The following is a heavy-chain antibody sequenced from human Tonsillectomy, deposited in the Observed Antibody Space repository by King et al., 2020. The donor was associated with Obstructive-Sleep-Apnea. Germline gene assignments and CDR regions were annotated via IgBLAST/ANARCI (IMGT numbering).Heavy chain of an antibody. CDR2: ISGGRSSM. CDR3: AKGYSSIWYDYFDY. J-gene: IGHJ4*02. V-gene: IGHV3-23*04. Sequence: VQLVESGGGLVQPGGSLRLSCVASGFFFSSSAMTWVRQAPGKGLEWVSGISGGRSSMYYADSVKGRFTISRDNSKNTLYLQMNSLRDEDTAVYYCAKGYSSIWYDYFDYWGQGTLVTVSS. D-gene: IGHD6-13*01. CDR1: GFFFSSSA.